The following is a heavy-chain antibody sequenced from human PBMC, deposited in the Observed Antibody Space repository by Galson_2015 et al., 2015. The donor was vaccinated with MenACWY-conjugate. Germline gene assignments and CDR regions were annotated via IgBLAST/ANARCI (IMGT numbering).Heavy chain of an antibody. CDR1: GFTFGDYL. Sequence: SLRLSCATSGFTFGDYLMSWFRQAPGKGLERVGFIRSKAYGGAPEYAASVAGRFTGSRDDFKSIAYMQMNSLKTEDTAVYSCARADHRFCSRSNCPFDYWGRGTLVTVSS. CDR2: IRSKAYGGAP. J-gene: IGHJ4*02. V-gene: IGHV3-49*03. CDR3: ARADHRFCSRSNCPFDY. D-gene: IGHD2-2*01.